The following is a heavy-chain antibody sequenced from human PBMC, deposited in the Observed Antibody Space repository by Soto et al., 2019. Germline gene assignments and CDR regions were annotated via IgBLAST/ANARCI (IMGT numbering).Heavy chain of an antibody. V-gene: IGHV3-48*03. Sequence: QPGGSLRLSCAASGFTFSSYEMNWVRQAPGKGLEWVSYISSSGSTIYYADSVKGRFTISRDNAKNTLYLQMNSLRAEDTAVYYCARVGAATYDSSGYYFALGYYGMDVWGQGTTVTVSS. CDR3: ARVGAATYDSSGYYFALGYYGMDV. CDR2: ISSSGSTI. J-gene: IGHJ6*02. CDR1: GFTFSSYE. D-gene: IGHD3-22*01.